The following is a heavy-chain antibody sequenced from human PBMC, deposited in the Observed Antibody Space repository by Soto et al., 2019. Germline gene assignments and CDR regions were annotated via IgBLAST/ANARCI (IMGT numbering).Heavy chain of an antibody. J-gene: IGHJ6*03. D-gene: IGHD5-12*01. V-gene: IGHV3-30*03. Sequence: GGSLRLSCAASGFTFSSYGMHWVRQAPGKGLEWVAVISYDGSNKYYADSVKGRFTISRDNSKNTLYLQMNSLRAEDTAVYYCALCVRRNIVATIGSYYYYYYMDVWGKGTTVTVSS. CDR3: ALCVRRNIVATIGSYYYYYYMDV. CDR1: GFTFSSYG. CDR2: ISYDGSNK.